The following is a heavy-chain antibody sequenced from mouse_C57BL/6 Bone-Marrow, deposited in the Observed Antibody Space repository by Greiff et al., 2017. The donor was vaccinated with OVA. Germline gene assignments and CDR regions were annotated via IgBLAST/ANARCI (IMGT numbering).Heavy chain of an antibody. CDR2: IAPSDSYI. D-gene: IGHD1-1*01. J-gene: IGHJ2*02. CDR3: AHYGSRLYLHY. CDR1: GYTFTHYL. V-gene: IGHV1-59*01. Sequence: VQLQQPGAELVRPGTSVKLSCKASGYTFTHYLMHWVKQRPGHGLEWIGVIAPSDSYINYNQKFKGRATLTVDTSSSTAYMHLSSLTSEDSAVYYCAHYGSRLYLHYWGQGTSLTVSS.